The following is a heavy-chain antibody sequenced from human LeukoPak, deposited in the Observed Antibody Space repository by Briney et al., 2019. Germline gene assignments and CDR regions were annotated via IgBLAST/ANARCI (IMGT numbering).Heavy chain of an antibody. D-gene: IGHD6-19*01. CDR2: ISGSGGST. CDR3: PKGTAVAGWNY. Sequence: GGSLRLSCAASGFTFSSYAMSWVRQAPGKGLEWVSAISGSGGSTYYADSVKGRFTISRDNSKNTLYLQMNSLRAEDTAVYYCPKGTAVAGWNYWGQGTLVTVSS. CDR1: GFTFSSYA. V-gene: IGHV3-23*01. J-gene: IGHJ4*02.